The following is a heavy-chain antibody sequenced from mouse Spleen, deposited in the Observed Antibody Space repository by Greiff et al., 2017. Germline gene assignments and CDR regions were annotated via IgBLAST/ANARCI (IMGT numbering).Heavy chain of an antibody. V-gene: IGHV1-69*01. CDR1: GYTFTSYW. J-gene: IGHJ2*01. D-gene: IGHD2-4*01. CDR2: IDPSDSYT. Sequence: QVQLQQSGAELVMPGASVKLSCKASGYTFTSYWMHWVKQRPGQGLEWIGEIDPSDSYTNYNQKFKGKATLTVDKSSSTAYMQLSSLTSEDSAVYYCARKNPYDYDDYWGQGTTLTVSS. CDR3: ARKNPYDYDDY.